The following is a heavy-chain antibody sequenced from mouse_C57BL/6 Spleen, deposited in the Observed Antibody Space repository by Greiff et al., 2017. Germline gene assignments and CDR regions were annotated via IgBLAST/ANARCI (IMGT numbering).Heavy chain of an antibody. Sequence: VQLQQPGAELVKPGASVKMSCKASGYTFTSYWITWVKQRPGQGLEWIGDIYPGSGSTNYNEKFKSKATLTVDTSSSTAYMQLRSLTSEYSAVYVCARGGLGRGYYARDYWGQGTSVTVSS. V-gene: IGHV1-55*01. CDR3: ARGGLGRGYYARDY. D-gene: IGHD4-1*01. J-gene: IGHJ4*01. CDR1: GYTFTSYW. CDR2: IYPGSGST.